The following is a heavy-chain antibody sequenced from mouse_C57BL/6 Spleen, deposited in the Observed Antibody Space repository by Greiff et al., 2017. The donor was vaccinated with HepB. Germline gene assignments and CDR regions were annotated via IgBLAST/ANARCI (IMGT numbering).Heavy chain of an antibody. J-gene: IGHJ4*01. CDR1: GYTFTSYW. Sequence: QVQLQQSGAELVKPGASVKLSCKASGYTFTSYWMQWVKQRPGQGLEWIGEIDPSDSYTNYNQKFKGKATLTVDTSSSTAYMQLSSLTSEDSAVYYCARWRGMDYWGQGTSVTVSS. V-gene: IGHV1-50*01. CDR3: ARWRGMDY. CDR2: IDPSDSYT.